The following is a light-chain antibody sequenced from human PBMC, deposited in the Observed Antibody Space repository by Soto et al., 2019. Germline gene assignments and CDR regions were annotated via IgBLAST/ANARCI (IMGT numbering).Light chain of an antibody. CDR3: QHYGSSPWT. V-gene: IGKV3-20*01. Sequence: EIVLTQSPGTLSLSPGERATLSCRASQSVSSSYLAWYQQKPGQAPRPLIYGASSRAIGIPDWFSGSGSGTDFTLTISILEPEDFAVYYCQHYGSSPWTFGQGTKVEIK. CDR1: QSVSSSY. J-gene: IGKJ1*01. CDR2: GAS.